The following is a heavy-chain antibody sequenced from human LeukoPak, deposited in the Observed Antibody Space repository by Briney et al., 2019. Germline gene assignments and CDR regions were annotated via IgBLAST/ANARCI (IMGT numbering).Heavy chain of an antibody. CDR2: IIPIFGIA. J-gene: IGHJ5*02. D-gene: IGHD3-16*01. Sequence: PVKVSCKASGGTLSSYAISWVRQAPGQGLEWMGRIIPIFGIANYAQKFQGRVTITADKSTSTAYMELSSLRSEDTAVYYCASWGNDPWGQGTLVTVSS. V-gene: IGHV1-69*04. CDR3: ASWGNDP. CDR1: GGTLSSYA.